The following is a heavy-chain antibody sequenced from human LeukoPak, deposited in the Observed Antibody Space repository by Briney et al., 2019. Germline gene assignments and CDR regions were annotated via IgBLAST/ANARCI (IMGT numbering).Heavy chain of an antibody. D-gene: IGHD2-15*01. Sequence: GGSLRLSCEASGFTFSDYVMIWVRQAPGKGLEWVSGITASGDRTSYGDSVRGRFTMSRDNSKNTVYLQMNSLRVDDTAVYYCARRDIVVVVSASDYWGQGTLVTVSS. CDR1: GFTFSDYV. CDR2: ITASGDRT. V-gene: IGHV3-23*01. J-gene: IGHJ4*02. CDR3: ARRDIVVVVSASDY.